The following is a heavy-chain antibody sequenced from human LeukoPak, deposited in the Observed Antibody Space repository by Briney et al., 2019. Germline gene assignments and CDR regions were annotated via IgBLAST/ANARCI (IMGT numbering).Heavy chain of an antibody. J-gene: IGHJ4*02. Sequence: GSLRLSCAASGFTFSDYYMSWIRQAPGKGLEWVSYISSSGSTIYYADSVKGRFTISRDNAKNSLYLQMNSLRAEDTAVYYCAREREITYSNSWYDYWGQGTLVTVSS. CDR1: GFTFSDYY. CDR2: ISSSGSTI. V-gene: IGHV3-11*01. CDR3: AREREITYSNSWYDY. D-gene: IGHD6-13*01.